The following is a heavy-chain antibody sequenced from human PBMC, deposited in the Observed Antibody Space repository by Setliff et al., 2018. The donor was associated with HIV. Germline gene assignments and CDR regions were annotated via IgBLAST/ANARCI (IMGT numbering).Heavy chain of an antibody. CDR1: GFSLSTSGVG. D-gene: IGHD3-22*01. Sequence: GSVPTLVNPTQTLTLTCTFSGFSLSTSGVGVGWIRQPPGKALEWLALIYWDDDKRSSPSLKNRVTITKDTSKNQVVLTMTNLDPVDTATYYCAHCMVSEWGVSRGYPFDYWGQGTLVTVSS. V-gene: IGHV2-5*02. CDR3: AHCMVSEWGVSRGYPFDY. J-gene: IGHJ4*02. CDR2: IYWDDDK.